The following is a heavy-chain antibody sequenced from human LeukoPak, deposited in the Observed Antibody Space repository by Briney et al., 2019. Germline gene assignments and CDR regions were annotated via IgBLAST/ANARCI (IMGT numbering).Heavy chain of an antibody. Sequence: GGSLRLSCAASGFTFSSHGMHWVRQAPGKGLEWVAVIWYDGSNKYYADSVKGRPTISRDNSKNTLYLQMDSLRAEDTAVYYCAREGYCSDTSCQTAFDYWGQGTLVTVSS. D-gene: IGHD2-2*01. J-gene: IGHJ4*02. CDR1: GFTFSSHG. CDR3: AREGYCSDTSCQTAFDY. CDR2: IWYDGSNK. V-gene: IGHV3-33*01.